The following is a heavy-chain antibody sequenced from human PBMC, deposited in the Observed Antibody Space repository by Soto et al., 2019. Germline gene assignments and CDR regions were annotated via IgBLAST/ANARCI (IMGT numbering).Heavy chain of an antibody. CDR1: GFTLSSYA. D-gene: IGHD1-1*01. CDR3: ARGETGTLYYYYYMDV. J-gene: IGHJ6*03. Sequence: PGGSLRLSCAASGFTLSSYAMHWVRQAPGKGLEYVSAISSNGGSTYYANSVKGRFTISRDNSKNTLYLQMGSLRAEDMAVYYCARGETGTLYYYYYMDVWGKGTTVTVSS. V-gene: IGHV3-64*01. CDR2: ISSNGGST.